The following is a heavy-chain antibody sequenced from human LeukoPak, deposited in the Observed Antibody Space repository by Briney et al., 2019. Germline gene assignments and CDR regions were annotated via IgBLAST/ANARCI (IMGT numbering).Heavy chain of an antibody. J-gene: IGHJ3*02. Sequence: GGSLRLSCAASGFPFSSYWMHWVRQAPGKGLVWVSRVNSDESSTTYADSVKGRFTISRDNAKNMLYLQMNSLRAEDTAVYYCARDLEYSSSPNAFDIWGQGTMVTVSS. CDR2: VNSDESST. D-gene: IGHD6-6*01. CDR1: GFPFSSYW. V-gene: IGHV3-74*03. CDR3: ARDLEYSSSPNAFDI.